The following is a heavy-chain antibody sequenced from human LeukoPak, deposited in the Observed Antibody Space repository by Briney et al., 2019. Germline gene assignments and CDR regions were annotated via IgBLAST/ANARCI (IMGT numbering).Heavy chain of an antibody. J-gene: IGHJ4*02. Sequence: GGSLRLSCAASGFTFSSYAMHWVRQAPGKGLEWVAVISYDGSNKYYADSVKGRFTISRDNSKNTLYLQMNSLRAKDTAVYYCARADSGWYGSDYWGQGTLVTVSS. CDR1: GFTFSSYA. D-gene: IGHD6-19*01. V-gene: IGHV3-30-3*01. CDR3: ARADSGWYGSDY. CDR2: ISYDGSNK.